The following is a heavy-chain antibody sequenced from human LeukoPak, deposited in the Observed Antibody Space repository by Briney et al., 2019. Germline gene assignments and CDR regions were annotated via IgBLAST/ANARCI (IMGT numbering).Heavy chain of an antibody. D-gene: IGHD3-10*01. CDR1: GYTFTGYY. CDR2: INPNSGGT. Sequence: ASVKVSCKASGYTFTGYYMHWVRQAPGQGLEWMGWINPNSGGTNYAQKFQGWVTMTRDTSISTAYMELSRLRSDDTAVYYCARGGLTMVRGRSELIWSHYYYGMDVWGQGTTVTVSS. V-gene: IGHV1-2*04. J-gene: IGHJ6*02. CDR3: ARGGLTMVRGRSELIWSHYYYGMDV.